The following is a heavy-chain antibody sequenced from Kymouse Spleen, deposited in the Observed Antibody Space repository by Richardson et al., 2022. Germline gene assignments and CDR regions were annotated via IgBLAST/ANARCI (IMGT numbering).Heavy chain of an antibody. Sequence: EVQLVESGGGLVQPGRSLRLSCAASGFTFDDYAMHWVRQAPGKGLEWVSGISWNSGSIGYADSVKGRFTISRDNAKNSLYLQMNSLRAEDTALYYCAKDKEYNWNYVGFDYWGQGTLVTVSS. CDR1: GFTFDDYA. D-gene: IGHD1-7*01. CDR3: AKDKEYNWNYVGFDY. CDR2: ISWNSGSI. J-gene: IGHJ4*02. V-gene: IGHV3-9*01.